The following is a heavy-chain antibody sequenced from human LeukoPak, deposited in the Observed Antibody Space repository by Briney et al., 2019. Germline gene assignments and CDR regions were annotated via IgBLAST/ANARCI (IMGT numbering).Heavy chain of an antibody. CDR3: AKDRGNFVAFDP. D-gene: IGHD3-16*01. J-gene: IGHJ5*02. V-gene: IGHV4-39*07. Sequence: PGGSLRLSCAASGFTFSSYAMSWVRQPPGKGLEWIGSIYYSGSTYYNPSLKSRVTISIDTSKNQFSLKLTSVTAADTAVYYCAKDRGNFVAFDPWGQGILVTVSS. CDR1: GFTFSSYA. CDR2: IYYSGST.